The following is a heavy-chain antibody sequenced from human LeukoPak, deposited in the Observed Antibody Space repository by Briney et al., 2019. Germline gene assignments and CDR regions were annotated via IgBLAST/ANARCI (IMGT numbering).Heavy chain of an antibody. V-gene: IGHV4-39*01. J-gene: IGHJ4*02. CDR3: ARRRGTLGFDY. D-gene: IGHD3-16*01. CDR1: GGSISSSSYY. CDR2: IYYSGST. Sequence: SETLSLTCTVSGGSISSSSYYWGWIRQPPGKGLEWIGSIYYSGSTYYNPSLKSRVTISVDTSKNQFSLKLSSVTAADTAVYYCARRRGTLGFDYWGQGTLVTVSS.